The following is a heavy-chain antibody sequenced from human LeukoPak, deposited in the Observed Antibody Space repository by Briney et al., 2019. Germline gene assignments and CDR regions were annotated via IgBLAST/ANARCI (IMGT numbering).Heavy chain of an antibody. CDR1: GFTFSSYW. V-gene: IGHV3-7*01. CDR3: ASLIAVAGTPFDY. Sequence: GGSLRLSCAASGFTFSSYWMSWVRQAPGKGLEWVANIETDGSEKYYVDSVKGRFTISRDNAKNSLYLQMNSLRAEDTAVYYCASLIAVAGTPFDYWGQGTLVTVSS. J-gene: IGHJ4*02. CDR2: IETDGSEK. D-gene: IGHD6-19*01.